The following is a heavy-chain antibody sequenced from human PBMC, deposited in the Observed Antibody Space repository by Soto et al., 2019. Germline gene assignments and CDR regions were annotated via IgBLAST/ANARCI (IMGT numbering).Heavy chain of an antibody. V-gene: IGHV1-46*01. Sequence: ASVKVSCKTSGYTFVDYFIHWVRQAPGQGLEWMGIISLRHHSTSYAQKFQDRLSVTRDPSSTTIYMELSSLRSEDTAVYYCARVRGTIFGVVIKGLRNYYYGMDVWGQGTTVTVS. CDR3: ARVRGTIFGVVIKGLRNYYYGMDV. D-gene: IGHD3-3*01. J-gene: IGHJ6*02. CDR1: GYTFVDYF. CDR2: ISLRHHST.